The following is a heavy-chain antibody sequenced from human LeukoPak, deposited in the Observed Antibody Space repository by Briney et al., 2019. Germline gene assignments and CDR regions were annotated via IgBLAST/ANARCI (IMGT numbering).Heavy chain of an antibody. CDR3: VKAVGYFDY. CDR1: GFTFSNSP. CDR2: MSGNGGVT. V-gene: IGHV3-64D*06. J-gene: IGHJ4*02. Sequence: PGGSLRLSCSASGFTFSNSPMHWVRQAPGQGLEFVSAMSGNGGVTVYADSVRGRFTISRDNSKNTLYLQMSSLRAEDTAVYYCVKAVGYFDYWGQGALVTVSS.